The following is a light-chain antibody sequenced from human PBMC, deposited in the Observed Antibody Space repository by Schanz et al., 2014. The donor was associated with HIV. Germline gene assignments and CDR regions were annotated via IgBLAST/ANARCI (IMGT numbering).Light chain of an antibody. Sequence: DIQLTQSPALLSAFVGDRVTITCRASQSISSWLAWYQQKPGKAPKLLIYAASSLQSGVPSRFSGSGSGTDFTLTISSLQPEDFATYYCQQSYSTPTFGGGTKVEIK. CDR1: QSISSW. V-gene: IGKV1-39*01. CDR2: AAS. CDR3: QQSYSTPT. J-gene: IGKJ4*01.